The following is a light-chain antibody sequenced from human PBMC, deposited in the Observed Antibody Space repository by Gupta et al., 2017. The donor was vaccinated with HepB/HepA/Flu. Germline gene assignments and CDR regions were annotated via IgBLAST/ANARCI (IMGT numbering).Light chain of an antibody. V-gene: IGLV1-44*01. Sequence: QSVLPQSLSVSGTPGRTVTMSCPGSSSNVGSKNVNWYQQHPGTAPKPRSYNYDERPSGVPDRFPGSKSDTAATLAISGLQSEDEADYYCAAWDESLNGVVFGGGTKLTVL. CDR2: NYD. CDR3: AAWDESLNGVV. J-gene: IGLJ2*01. CDR1: SSNVGSKN.